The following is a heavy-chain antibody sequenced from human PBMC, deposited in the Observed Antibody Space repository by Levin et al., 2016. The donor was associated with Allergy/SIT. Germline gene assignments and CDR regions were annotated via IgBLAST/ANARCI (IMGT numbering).Heavy chain of an antibody. CDR1: EFSINEYY. J-gene: IGHJ6*02. Sequence: GGSLRLSCGASEFSINEYYMHWVRQVPGEGLEWVSVIYSGGNTYYADSVKGRFTISRDNSKNTVSLQMNSLRVDDTAVYYCARDWDHTITLVRGVGGFYGMDVWGQGTTVTVSS. V-gene: IGHV3-53*01. CDR3: ARDWDHTITLVRGVGGFYGMDV. CDR2: IYSGGNT. D-gene: IGHD3-10*01.